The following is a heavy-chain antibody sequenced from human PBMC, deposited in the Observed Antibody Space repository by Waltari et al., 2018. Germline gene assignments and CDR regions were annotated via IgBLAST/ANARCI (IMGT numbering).Heavy chain of an antibody. Sequence: QVQLQESGPGLVKPSETLSLTCTVSGGSISSYYWSWIRQPPGKGLEWIGYIYYRGSTNYNPSLKSRVTISVDTSKNQFSLKLSSVTAADTAVYYCAREVGVRGKDWFDPWGQGTLVTVSS. D-gene: IGHD3-10*01. V-gene: IGHV4-59*01. CDR3: AREVGVRGKDWFDP. CDR2: IYYRGST. CDR1: GGSISSYY. J-gene: IGHJ5*02.